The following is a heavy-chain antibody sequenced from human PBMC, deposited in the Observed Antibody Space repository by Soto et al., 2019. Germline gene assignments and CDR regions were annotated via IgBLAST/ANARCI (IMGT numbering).Heavy chain of an antibody. CDR1: GYTFTGYY. CDR2: INPNSGGT. Sequence: WASVKVSCKASGYTFTGYYMHWVRQAPGQGLEWMGWINPNSGGTNYAQKFQGRVTMTRDTSISTAYMELSRLRSDDTAVYYCAREVGGFGELSPYYYYGMDVWGQGTTVTVSS. CDR3: AREVGGFGELSPYYYYGMDV. V-gene: IGHV1-2*02. J-gene: IGHJ6*02. D-gene: IGHD3-10*01.